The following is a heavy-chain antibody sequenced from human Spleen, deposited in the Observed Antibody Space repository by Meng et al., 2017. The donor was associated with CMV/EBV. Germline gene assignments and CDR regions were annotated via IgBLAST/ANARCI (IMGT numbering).Heavy chain of an antibody. Sequence: GSLRLSCTVSGGSISSYYWSWIRQPPGKGLEWIGHIYYSGSTNYNPSLRSRVTISVDTSKNQFSLKLSSVTAADTAVYYCARVFPPGPFNYWGQGTLVTVSS. V-gene: IGHV4-59*01. D-gene: IGHD3-3*01. CDR3: ARVFPPGPFNY. CDR1: GGSISSYY. CDR2: IYYSGST. J-gene: IGHJ4*02.